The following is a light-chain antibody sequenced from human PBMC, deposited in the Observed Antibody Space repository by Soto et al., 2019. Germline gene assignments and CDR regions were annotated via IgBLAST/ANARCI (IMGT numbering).Light chain of an antibody. Sequence: QSALTQPPSASGSPGQSVTISCTGTSSDVGGYNYVSWYQHHPGNAPKLMIYEVSKRPSGVPDRSSGSKSGNTASLTVCGLQDEDEADYYCCSYGGSNNLVFGGGTKLTVL. CDR3: CSYGGSNNLV. J-gene: IGLJ2*01. CDR2: EVS. CDR1: SSDVGGYNY. V-gene: IGLV2-8*01.